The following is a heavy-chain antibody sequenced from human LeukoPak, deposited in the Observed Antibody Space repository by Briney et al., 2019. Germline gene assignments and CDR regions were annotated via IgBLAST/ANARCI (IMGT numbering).Heavy chain of an antibody. V-gene: IGHV4-34*01. Sequence: SETLSLTCAVYGASFTDYYWSWIRQPPGEGLEWIGEIHHSGSTKYNPSLKSRVTISVDTPKKQFSLKLSSVTAADTAVYYCARGGVMVRGVPFSIRWNWFDPWGQGTLVTVSS. D-gene: IGHD3-10*01. J-gene: IGHJ5*02. CDR3: ARGGVMVRGVPFSIRWNWFDP. CDR1: GASFTDYY. CDR2: IHHSGST.